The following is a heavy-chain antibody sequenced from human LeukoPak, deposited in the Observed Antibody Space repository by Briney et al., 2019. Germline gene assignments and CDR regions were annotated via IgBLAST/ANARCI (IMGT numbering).Heavy chain of an antibody. V-gene: IGHV3-23*01. D-gene: IGHD1-26*01. CDR2: ISGSGGST. CDR1: GFTFSSYA. CDR3: AKDLYSWWELRLPPSSDY. Sequence: GGSLRLSCAASGFTFSSYAMSWVRQAPGKGLEWVSAISGSGGSTYYADSVKGRFTISRDNSKNTLYLQMNSLRAEDTAVYYCAKDLYSWWELRLPPSSDYWGQGTLVTVSS. J-gene: IGHJ4*02.